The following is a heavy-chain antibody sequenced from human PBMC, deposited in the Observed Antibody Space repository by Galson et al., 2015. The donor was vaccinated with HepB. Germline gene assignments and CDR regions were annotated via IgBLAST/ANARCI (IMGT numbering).Heavy chain of an antibody. D-gene: IGHD4-17*01. J-gene: IGHJ4*02. Sequence: SLRLSCAASGFTFSDYYMSWIRQAPGKGQEWVSYISSSAIYTNYADSVKGRFTISRDNAKNSLHIQMNSLRAEDTAVYYCARVAASDYGDHAHFDYWGQGTLVTVSS. CDR2: ISSSAIYT. V-gene: IGHV3-11*06. CDR3: ARVAASDYGDHAHFDY. CDR1: GFTFSDYY.